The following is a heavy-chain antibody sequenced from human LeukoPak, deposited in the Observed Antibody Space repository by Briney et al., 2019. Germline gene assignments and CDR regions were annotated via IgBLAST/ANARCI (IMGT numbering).Heavy chain of an antibody. D-gene: IGHD4-17*01. CDR2: ISYDGSNK. Sequence: PGRSLRLSCAASGFTFSSYAMHWVRQAPGKGLEWVAVISYDGSNKYYADSVKGRFTISRDNSKNTLYLQMNSLRAEDTAVYYCAKRIASGVTTDYWGQGTLVTVSS. CDR1: GFTFSSYA. CDR3: AKRIASGVTTDY. J-gene: IGHJ4*02. V-gene: IGHV3-30-3*02.